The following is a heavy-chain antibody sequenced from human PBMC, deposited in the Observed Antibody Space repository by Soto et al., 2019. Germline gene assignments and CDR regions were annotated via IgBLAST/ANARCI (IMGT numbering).Heavy chain of an antibody. Sequence: QVQLVESGRGVVQPGRSLRLSCAASGFTFSSYAMHWVRQAPGKGLEWVAVISYDGSNKYYADSVKGRFTISRDNSKNTLYLQMNSLRAEDTAVYYCARGGGYSGYDYWGQGTLVTVSS. D-gene: IGHD5-12*01. CDR1: GFTFSSYA. V-gene: IGHV3-30-3*01. CDR3: ARGGGYSGYDY. CDR2: ISYDGSNK. J-gene: IGHJ4*02.